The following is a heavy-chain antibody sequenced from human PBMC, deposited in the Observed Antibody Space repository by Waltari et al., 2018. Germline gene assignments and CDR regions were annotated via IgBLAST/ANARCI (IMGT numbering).Heavy chain of an antibody. Sequence: QVQLQEAGPGLVKPSDTLSLTCVVSGDSIKNYYWNWIRQPPGKELEWIGYVAYNGKTNYTPSLRSRVTISVDTSRTQFSLKLTSVTAADTAVYYCGRSFDFWSGYPVDHWGPGSLVTVSS. V-gene: IGHV4-59*01. CDR1: GDSIKNYY. CDR3: GRSFDFWSGYPVDH. J-gene: IGHJ1*01. CDR2: VAYNGKT. D-gene: IGHD3-3*01.